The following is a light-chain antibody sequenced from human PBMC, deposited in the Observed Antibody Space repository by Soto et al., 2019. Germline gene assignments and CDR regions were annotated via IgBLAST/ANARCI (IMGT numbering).Light chain of an antibody. CDR3: SSYTSDFTII. CDR1: ISXVGGYQY. V-gene: IGLV2-14*03. Sequence: QSALTQPASVSGSPGQSITISCXXTISXVGGYQYVSWFQQHPGKAPKLMIYDVSDRPSGVSSRFSGSKSGNTASLTISGLQSEDEADYYCSSYTSDFTIIFGGGTKLTVL. CDR2: DVS. J-gene: IGLJ2*01.